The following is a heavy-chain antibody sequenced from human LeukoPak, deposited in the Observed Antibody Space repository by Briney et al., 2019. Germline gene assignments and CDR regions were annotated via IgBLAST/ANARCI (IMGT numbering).Heavy chain of an antibody. Sequence: PGGSLRLSCAVSGFTVSSNYMSWVRQAPGKGLEWVSHLYSGGNTYYADSVKGRFMISTDNSKNTLYLQMNSLRVEDTAVYYCAKKGGNYYDSSGPYYFDYWGQGTLVTVSS. J-gene: IGHJ4*02. CDR3: AKKGGNYYDSSGPYYFDY. CDR1: GFTVSSNY. CDR2: LYSGGNT. V-gene: IGHV3-66*01. D-gene: IGHD3-22*01.